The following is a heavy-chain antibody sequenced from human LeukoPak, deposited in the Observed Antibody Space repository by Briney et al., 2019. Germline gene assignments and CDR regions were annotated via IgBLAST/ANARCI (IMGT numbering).Heavy chain of an antibody. J-gene: IGHJ5*02. CDR3: ARRDSYGGSNWFDP. Sequence: GGSLRLSCAASGFTFSSYSMSWVRQAPGKGLEWVSSISSSSSYIYYADSVKGRFTISRDNAKNSLYLQMNSLRAEDTAVYYCARRDSYGGSNWFDPWGQGALVTVSS. CDR1: GFTFSSYS. V-gene: IGHV3-21*01. D-gene: IGHD2-15*01. CDR2: ISSSSSYI.